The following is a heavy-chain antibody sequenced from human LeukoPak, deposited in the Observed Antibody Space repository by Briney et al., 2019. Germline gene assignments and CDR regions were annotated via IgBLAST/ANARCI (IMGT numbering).Heavy chain of an antibody. CDR3: ASNSYYYGSGSSYDY. V-gene: IGHV3-11*01. D-gene: IGHD3-10*01. CDR2: ISSSGSTI. Sequence: PGGSLRLSCAASGFTFSDYYMSWIRQAPGKGLEWVPYISSSGSTIYYADSVKGRFTISRDNAKNSLYLQMNSLRAEDTAVYYCASNSYYYGSGSSYDYWGQGTLVTVSS. J-gene: IGHJ4*02. CDR1: GFTFSDYY.